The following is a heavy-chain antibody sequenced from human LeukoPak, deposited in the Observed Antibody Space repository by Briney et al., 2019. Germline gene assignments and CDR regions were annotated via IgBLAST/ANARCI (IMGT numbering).Heavy chain of an antibody. J-gene: IGHJ4*02. CDR3: AREWQQLAQPDY. Sequence: GGSLRLSFAASGFTVSSNYMSWVRQAPGKGLEWVSVIYSGGSTYYADSVRGRFTISRDNSKNTLYLQMNSLRAEDTAVYYCAREWQQLAQPDYWGQGTLVTVSS. V-gene: IGHV3-53*05. D-gene: IGHD6-13*01. CDR2: IYSGGST. CDR1: GFTVSSNY.